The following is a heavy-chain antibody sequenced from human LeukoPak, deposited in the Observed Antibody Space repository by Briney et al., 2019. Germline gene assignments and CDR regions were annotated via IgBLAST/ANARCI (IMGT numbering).Heavy chain of an antibody. V-gene: IGHV4-34*01. CDR2: INHSGST. Sequence: KTSETLSLTCAVYGGSFSGYYWSWIRQPPGKGLEWIGEINHSGSTNYNPSLKSRVTISVDTSKNQFSLKLSSVTAADTAVYYCARGLPFYYYGSGFQYYFDYWGQGTLVTVSS. J-gene: IGHJ4*02. D-gene: IGHD3-10*01. CDR3: ARGLPFYYYGSGFQYYFDY. CDR1: GGSFSGYY.